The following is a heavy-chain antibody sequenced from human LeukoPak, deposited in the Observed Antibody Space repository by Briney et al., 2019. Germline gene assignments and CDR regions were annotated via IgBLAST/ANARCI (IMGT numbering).Heavy chain of an antibody. CDR1: GFTFSSYA. CDR2: ISGSGGST. D-gene: IGHD3-22*01. Sequence: GGSLRLSCAASGFTFSSYAMSWVRQAPGKGLEWVSAISGSGGSTYYADSVKGRFTLSRDNSKNTLYLQMNSLRAEDTAVYYCAKYYYDSSGYDYFDYWGQGTLVTVSS. V-gene: IGHV3-23*01. CDR3: AKYYYDSSGYDYFDY. J-gene: IGHJ4*02.